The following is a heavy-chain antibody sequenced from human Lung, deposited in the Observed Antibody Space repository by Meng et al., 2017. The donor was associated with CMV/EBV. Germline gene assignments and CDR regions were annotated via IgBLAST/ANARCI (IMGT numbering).Heavy chain of an antibody. CDR2: ISGSGATT. J-gene: IGHJ5*02. V-gene: IGHV3-23*01. Sequence: NHSAMTWVRQAPGTVLEWVSAISGSGATTYYADSVKGRFTISRDNSKSTLYLQMNSLRAEDTAVYYCAKYIHYDFWSGYLGDNWLDPWGQGTLVTVSS. CDR1: NHSA. D-gene: IGHD3-3*01. CDR3: AKYIHYDFWSGYLGDNWLDP.